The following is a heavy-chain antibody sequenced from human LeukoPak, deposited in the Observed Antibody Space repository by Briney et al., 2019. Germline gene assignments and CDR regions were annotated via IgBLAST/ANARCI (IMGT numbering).Heavy chain of an antibody. CDR2: INTNTGNP. Sequence: ASVKVSCKASGYTFTSYAMNWVRQAPGQGLEWMGWINTNTGNPTYAQGFTGRFVFSLDTSVSTAYLQISSLKAEDTAVYYRASGLSDFYYDSSGYPLWGQGTLVTASS. D-gene: IGHD3-22*01. CDR3: ASGLSDFYYDSSGYPL. V-gene: IGHV7-4-1*02. CDR1: GYTFTSYA. J-gene: IGHJ4*02.